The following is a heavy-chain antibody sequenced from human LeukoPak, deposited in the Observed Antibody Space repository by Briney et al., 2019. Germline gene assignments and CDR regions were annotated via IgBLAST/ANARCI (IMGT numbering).Heavy chain of an antibody. CDR2: IIPIFGTA. CDR1: GGTFSSYA. V-gene: IGHV1-69*05. Sequence: SVKVSCKASGGTFSSYAISWVRQAPGQGLEWMGGIIPIFGTANYAQKFQGRVTITTDESTSTAYMELSSLRSEDTAVYYCARLEQQLVRYYYYYMDVWGKGTTVTVSS. J-gene: IGHJ6*03. D-gene: IGHD6-13*01. CDR3: ARLEQQLVRYYYYYMDV.